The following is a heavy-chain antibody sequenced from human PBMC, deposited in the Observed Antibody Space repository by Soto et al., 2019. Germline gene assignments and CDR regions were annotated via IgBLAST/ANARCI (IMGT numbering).Heavy chain of an antibody. J-gene: IGHJ5*02. CDR1: GGSFSGYY. CDR2: INHSGST. CDR3: ARVRYVWGSYRWNWFDP. D-gene: IGHD3-16*02. V-gene: IGHV4-34*01. Sequence: TLSLTCAVYGGSFSGYYWSWIRQPPGKGLEWIGEINHSGSTNYNPSLKSRVTISVDTSKNQFSLRLSSVTAADTAVYYCARVRYVWGSYRWNWFDPWGQGTQVTVSS.